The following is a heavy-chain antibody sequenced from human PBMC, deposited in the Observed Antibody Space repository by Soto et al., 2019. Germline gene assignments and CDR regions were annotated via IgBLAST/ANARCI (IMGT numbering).Heavy chain of an antibody. CDR3: ARGYGAFDM. V-gene: IGHV3-11*06. D-gene: IGHD1-20*01. Sequence: GGSLRLSCAASGFTFSDYYMSWIRQAPGKGLEWASYIASSSTYTNYADSVKGRFTISRDNAKNSLFLHMNSLRVEDTAVYYCARGYGAFDMWGQRTMVTVSS. CDR2: IASSSTYT. CDR1: GFTFSDYY. J-gene: IGHJ3*02.